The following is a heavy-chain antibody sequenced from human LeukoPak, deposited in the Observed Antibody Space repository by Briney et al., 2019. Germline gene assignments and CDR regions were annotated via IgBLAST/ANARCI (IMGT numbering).Heavy chain of an antibody. CDR2: ISAYTGNT. V-gene: IGHV1-18*01. Sequence: ASVTVSCKASSYTFSAYGISWVRQAPGQGLEWMGYISAYTGNTSYAQNLQGRLTMTTDTSTSTAYMELRSLRSDDTAFYYCARDSHIAGVAYYFDYWGQGTLVTVSS. D-gene: IGHD6-13*01. J-gene: IGHJ4*02. CDR3: ARDSHIAGVAYYFDY. CDR1: SYTFSAYG.